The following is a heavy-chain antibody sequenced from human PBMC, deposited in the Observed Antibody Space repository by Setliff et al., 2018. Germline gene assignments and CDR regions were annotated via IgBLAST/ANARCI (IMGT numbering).Heavy chain of an antibody. CDR2: TSSSGRST. V-gene: IGHV3-23*01. J-gene: IGHJ5*02. Sequence: GESLKISCAASGLTFSNYAMSWVRQAPGKGLEWISATSSSGRSTYYADSVKGRFTISRDNSKNVLYLQMNSLKAEDTAIYYCAKYGSNWFGDIRWFDTWGQGTLVTVSS. D-gene: IGHD3-10*01. CDR3: AKYGSNWFGDIRWFDT. CDR1: GLTFSNYA.